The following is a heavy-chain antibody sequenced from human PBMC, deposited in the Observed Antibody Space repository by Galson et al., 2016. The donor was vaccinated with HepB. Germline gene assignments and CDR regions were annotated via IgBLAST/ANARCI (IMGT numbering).Heavy chain of an antibody. CDR2: IKNNGGDA. V-gene: IGHV3-74*01. J-gene: IGHJ3*01. CDR1: GFTFRSYW. Sequence: SLRLSCAASGFTFRSYWMHWVRQAPGKGPVWVSRIKNNGGDASYADSVKGRFTSSRDDAKSTLYSQMNSLSAEDTAVYYCARDGGDGELGAFDVWGRGTTVTVSS. CDR3: ARDGGDGELGAFDV. D-gene: IGHD3-16*01.